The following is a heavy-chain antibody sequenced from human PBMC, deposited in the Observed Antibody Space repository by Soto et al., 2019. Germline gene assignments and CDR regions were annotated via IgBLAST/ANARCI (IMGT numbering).Heavy chain of an antibody. CDR2: ISAYNGNT. CDR3: ASNYLYYYGSGNTNYYGMDV. CDR1: GYTFTSYG. V-gene: IGHV1-18*01. Sequence: QVQLVQSGAEVKKPGASGKVSCKASGYTFTSYGISWVRQAPGQGLEGMGGISAYNGNTNYAQKLQGRVTMTTDTSTSTAYMELRSLRSDDTAVYYCASNYLYYYGSGNTNYYGMDVWGQGTTVTVSS. J-gene: IGHJ6*02. D-gene: IGHD3-10*01.